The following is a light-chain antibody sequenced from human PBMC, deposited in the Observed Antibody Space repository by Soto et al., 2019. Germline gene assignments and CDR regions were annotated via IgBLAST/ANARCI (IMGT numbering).Light chain of an antibody. J-gene: IGKJ1*01. V-gene: IGKV3-11*01. Sequence: IVLTQSPGTLSLSPWERATLSCRASQSVSSKLAWYQQKPGQAPRLLIYGASTRATGIPARFSGSGSGTDFTLTISSLEPEDFAVYYCQQRSSWPRTFGQGTKVDIK. CDR2: GAS. CDR1: QSVSSK. CDR3: QQRSSWPRT.